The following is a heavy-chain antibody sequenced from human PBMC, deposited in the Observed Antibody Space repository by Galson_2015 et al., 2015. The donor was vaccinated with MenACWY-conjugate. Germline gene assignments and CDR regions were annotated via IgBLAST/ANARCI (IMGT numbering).Heavy chain of an antibody. CDR2: INPSGGST. CDR3: ARGGETYYYDSSGLGGY. D-gene: IGHD3-22*01. Sequence: QSGAEVTKPGSSVQVSCKASGYTFTSYYMHWVRQAPGQGLEWMGIINPSGGSTSYAQKSQGRVTMTRDTSTSTVYMELSSLRSEDTAVYYCARGGETYYYDSSGLGGYWGQGTLVTVSS. J-gene: IGHJ4*02. V-gene: IGHV1-46*01. CDR1: GYTFTSYY.